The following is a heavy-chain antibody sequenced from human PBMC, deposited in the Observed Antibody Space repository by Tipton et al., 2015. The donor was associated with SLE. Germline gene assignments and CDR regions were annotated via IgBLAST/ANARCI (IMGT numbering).Heavy chain of an antibody. CDR2: IYYSGST. CDR3: ARDRIMITFGGVTHDAFDI. CDR1: GGSISSSSYY. Sequence: TLSLTCTVSGGSISSSSYYWGWIRQPPGKGLEWIGSIYYSGSTYYNPSLKSRVTISVDTSKNQFSLKLSSVTAADTAVYYCARDRIMITFGGVTHDAFDIWGQGTMVTVSS. V-gene: IGHV4-39*07. J-gene: IGHJ3*02. D-gene: IGHD3-16*01.